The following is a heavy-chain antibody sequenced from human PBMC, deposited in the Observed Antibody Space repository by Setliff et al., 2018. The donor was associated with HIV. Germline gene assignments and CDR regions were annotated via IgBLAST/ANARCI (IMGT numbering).Heavy chain of an antibody. CDR1: GLTFSNYW. D-gene: IGHD2-2*01. CDR3: TRSHSTRDAFDI. V-gene: IGHV3-74*01. CDR2: IDSDGSDT. Sequence: GGSLRLSCAASGLTFSNYWMHWVRQPPGKGLEWVSRIDSDGSDTNYADSVRGRFTISRDNAKNTVYLQLTSLRAEDTALYYCTRSHSTRDAFDIWGQGTMVTVSS. J-gene: IGHJ3*02.